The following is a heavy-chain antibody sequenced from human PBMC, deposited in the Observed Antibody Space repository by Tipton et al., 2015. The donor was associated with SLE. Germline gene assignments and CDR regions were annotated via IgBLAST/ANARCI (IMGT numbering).Heavy chain of an antibody. D-gene: IGHD3-22*01. J-gene: IGHJ1*01. CDR3: ARHDGYYDRTFQH. CDR2: MYYSGST. Sequence: LRLSCTVSGGSISSYYWSWIRQPLGKGLEWIGYMYYSGSTNYNPSLKSRVTMSVDTSKNQFSLKLSSVTAADTAVYYCARHDGYYDRTFQHWGQGTLVTVSS. CDR1: GGSISSYY. V-gene: IGHV4-59*08.